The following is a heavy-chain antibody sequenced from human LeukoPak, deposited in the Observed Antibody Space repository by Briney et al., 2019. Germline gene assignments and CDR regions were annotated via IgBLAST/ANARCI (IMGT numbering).Heavy chain of an antibody. CDR1: GGTFSSYA. D-gene: IGHD3-9*01. CDR3: ARTSTPLLRYFDWLLLRGAFDI. CDR2: IIPIFGTA. Sequence: ASVKVSCKASGGTFSSYAISWVRQAPGQGLEWMGGIIPIFGTANYAQKFQGRVTITADESTSTAYMELSSLRSEDTAVYYCARTSTPLLRYFDWLLLRGAFDIWGQGTMVTVSS. J-gene: IGHJ3*02. V-gene: IGHV1-69*01.